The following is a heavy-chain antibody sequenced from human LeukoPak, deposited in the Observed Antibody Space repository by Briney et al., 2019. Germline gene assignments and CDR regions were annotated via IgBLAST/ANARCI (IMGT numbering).Heavy chain of an antibody. CDR2: IYYSGST. CDR1: GGSFSGYY. CDR3: AKGSHLYDSSGYYYVLPDY. Sequence: SETLSLTCAVYGGSFSGYYWSWIRQPPGKGLEWIGYIYYSGSTNYNPSLKSRVTISVDTSKDQFSLKLSSVTAADTAVYYCAKGSHLYDSSGYYYVLPDYWGQGTLVTVSS. J-gene: IGHJ4*02. V-gene: IGHV4-59*01. D-gene: IGHD3-22*01.